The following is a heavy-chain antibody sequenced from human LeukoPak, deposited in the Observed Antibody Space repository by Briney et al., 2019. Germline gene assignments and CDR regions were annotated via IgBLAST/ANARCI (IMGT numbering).Heavy chain of an antibody. CDR1: GFTFSSYG. J-gene: IGHJ3*02. Sequence: GGSLRLSCAASGFTFSSYGMHWVRQAPGKGLEWVAFIRYDGSNKYYADSVKGRFTISRDNSKNTLYLQMNSLRAEDTAVYYCAKWGIAAASRVAFDIWGQGTMVTVSS. D-gene: IGHD6-13*01. CDR2: IRYDGSNK. V-gene: IGHV3-30*02. CDR3: AKWGIAAASRVAFDI.